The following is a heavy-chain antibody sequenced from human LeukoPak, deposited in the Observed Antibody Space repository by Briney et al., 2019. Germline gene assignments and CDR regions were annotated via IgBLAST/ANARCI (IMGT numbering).Heavy chain of an antibody. J-gene: IGHJ6*02. CDR3: ASIGPNYYYYGMDV. CDR2: IYSGGST. V-gene: IGHV3-53*04. CDR1: GFTLCSNY. Sequence: HPGGSLRLSCAVSGFTLCSNYMSCVPGAPGRGLECVSVIYSGGSTYYADSVKGRFTISRHNSKNTLYLQICSLRAEGTAVYCCASIGPNYYYYGMDVGGQGTTVTVPS.